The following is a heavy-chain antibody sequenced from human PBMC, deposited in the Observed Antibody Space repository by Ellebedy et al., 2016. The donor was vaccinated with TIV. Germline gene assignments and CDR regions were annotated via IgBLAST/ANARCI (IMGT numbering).Heavy chain of an antibody. CDR3: AKGGSGDYEVDY. CDR2: MSGSSGST. CDR1: GFAVTSNY. Sequence: PGGSLRLSCAASGFAVTSNYMNWVRQAPGKGLEWLSGMSGSSGSTFYADSVKGRFTISRDNSNNTLYLQMNSLRAEDTAVYYCAKGGSGDYEVDYWGQGTLVTVSS. J-gene: IGHJ4*02. D-gene: IGHD4-17*01. V-gene: IGHV3-23*01.